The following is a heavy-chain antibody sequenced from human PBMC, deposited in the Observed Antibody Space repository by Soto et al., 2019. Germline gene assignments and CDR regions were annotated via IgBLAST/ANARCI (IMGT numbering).Heavy chain of an antibody. CDR2: IWYDGSNK. D-gene: IGHD4-4*01. Sequence: GGSLRLSCAASGFTFSSYGMHWVRQAPGKGLEWVAVIWYDGSNKYYADSVKGRFTISRDNSKNTLYLQMNSLRAEDTAVYYCARDRNTVTTYWFDTWGQGTLVTVSS. J-gene: IGHJ5*02. CDR1: GFTFSSYG. CDR3: ARDRNTVTTYWFDT. V-gene: IGHV3-33*01.